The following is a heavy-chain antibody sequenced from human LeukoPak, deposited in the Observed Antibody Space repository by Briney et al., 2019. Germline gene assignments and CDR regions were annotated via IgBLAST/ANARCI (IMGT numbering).Heavy chain of an antibody. D-gene: IGHD1-26*01. CDR1: GFTFSSYG. V-gene: IGHV3-33*01. Sequence: PGGSLRLSCAASGFTFSSYGMHWVRQAPGKGLEWVALIWYDGSDKYYAESMEGRFTISRDNSRNTLDLQMNSLRADDTAVYYCARGPVHSASCYDYWGQGTLVTVSS. J-gene: IGHJ4*02. CDR2: IWYDGSDK. CDR3: ARGPVHSASCYDY.